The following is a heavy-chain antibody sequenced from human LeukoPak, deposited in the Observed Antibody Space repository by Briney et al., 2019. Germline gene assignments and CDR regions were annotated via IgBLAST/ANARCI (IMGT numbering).Heavy chain of an antibody. Sequence: GESVKISCKGCGYSFTSYWIGWVRQMPGKALEWMGIIYPGDSDTRYSPSFQDQVTISADKSISTAYLQWSSLKASDTAMYYCARLRYSSGWSDYWGQGTLVTVSS. D-gene: IGHD6-19*01. CDR3: ARLRYSSGWSDY. V-gene: IGHV5-51*01. CDR2: IYPGDSDT. J-gene: IGHJ4*02. CDR1: GYSFTSYW.